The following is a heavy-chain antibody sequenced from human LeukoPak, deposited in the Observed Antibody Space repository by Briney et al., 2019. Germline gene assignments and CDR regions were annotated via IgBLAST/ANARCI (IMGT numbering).Heavy chain of an antibody. V-gene: IGHV3-23*01. CDR1: GFAFSIYG. D-gene: IGHD3-3*01. Sequence: GGSLRLSCAASGFAFSIYGMSWVRQAPGKGLEWVSVISGSGDSRDYADSVKGRFTISRDNSKNTLYLQMNSLRAEDTAVYYCAKGGYYDFWSGPEKTFDYWGQGTLVTVSS. CDR2: ISGSGDSR. J-gene: IGHJ4*02. CDR3: AKGGYYDFWSGPEKTFDY.